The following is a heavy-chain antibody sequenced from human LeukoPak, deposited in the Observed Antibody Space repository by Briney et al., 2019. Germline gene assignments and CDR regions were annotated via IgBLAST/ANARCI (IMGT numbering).Heavy chain of an antibody. CDR1: GLTFSRCA. D-gene: IGHD2/OR15-2a*01. CDR3: AARPPIIVGGPFDY. Sequence: GGSLRLSCAASGLTFSRCAMGWVRLAPGKGLEWVSTIGGSGDSTYYAGSVKGRFTISRDHSKNSLYLQMNSLRAEDTAVYYCAARPPIIVGGPFDYWGQGILVTVSS. J-gene: IGHJ4*02. CDR2: IGGSGDST. V-gene: IGHV3-23*01.